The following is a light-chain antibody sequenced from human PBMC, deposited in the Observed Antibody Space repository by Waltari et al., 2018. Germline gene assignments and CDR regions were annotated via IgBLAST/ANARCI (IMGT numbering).Light chain of an antibody. J-gene: IGKJ2*01. CDR2: KTS. V-gene: IGKV1-5*03. CDR1: DVNSW. Sequence: IQVTQSPSTLSASLVDRVTIPRRSSDVNSWLAWYQPKPGRAPSLLIYKTSNLQPGVPSSFSGSGSGTEFALTISSLQPDDFATYYCQQYDGSSQYTFGQGT. CDR3: QQYDGSSQYT.